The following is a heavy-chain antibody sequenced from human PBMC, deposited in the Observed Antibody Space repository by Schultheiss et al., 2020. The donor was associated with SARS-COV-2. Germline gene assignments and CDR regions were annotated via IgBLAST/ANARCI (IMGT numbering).Heavy chain of an antibody. CDR1: GFTFSSYT. CDR3: ARVGGYFDY. D-gene: IGHD3-16*01. Sequence: GGSLRLSCAASGFTFSSYTMHWVRQAPGKGLEWVALISYDGDYKYYADSVKGRFTISRDNSKNTLFMQMNSLRAEDTAIYYCARVGGYFDYWGQGTLVTVSS. CDR2: ISYDGDYK. V-gene: IGHV3-30*07. J-gene: IGHJ4*02.